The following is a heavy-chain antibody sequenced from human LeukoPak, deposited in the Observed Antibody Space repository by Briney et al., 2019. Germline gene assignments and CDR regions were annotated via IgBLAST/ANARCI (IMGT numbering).Heavy chain of an antibody. CDR1: GYTFTGCY. V-gene: IGHV1-8*02. D-gene: IGHD1-26*01. J-gene: IGHJ4*02. CDR2: MNPNSGNT. Sequence: ASVKVSCKASGYTFTGCYMHWVRQAPGQGLEWMGWMNPNSGNTGYAQKFQGRVTMTRNTSISTAYMELSSLRSEDTAVYYCARHSRGSWDYWGQGTLVTVSS. CDR3: ARHSRGSWDY.